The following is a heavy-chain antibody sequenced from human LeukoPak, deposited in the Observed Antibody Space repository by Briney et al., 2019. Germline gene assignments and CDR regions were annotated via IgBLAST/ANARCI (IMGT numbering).Heavy chain of an antibody. CDR3: ARVSSGTRDAFDI. V-gene: IGHV1-46*01. D-gene: IGHD3-10*01. J-gene: IGHJ3*02. CDR1: GYTFTTYY. Sequence: GASVKVSCKASGYTFTTYYMHWVRQAPGQGLEWMGIINPSGGSTSYAQKFQGRVTMTRDMSTSTVYMEPNSLRSEDTAVYYCARVSSGTRDAFDIWGQGTMVTVSS. CDR2: INPSGGST.